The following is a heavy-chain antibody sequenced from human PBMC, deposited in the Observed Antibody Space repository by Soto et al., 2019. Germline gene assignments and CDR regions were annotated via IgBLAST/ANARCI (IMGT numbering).Heavy chain of an antibody. Sequence: PGGSLRLSCAASGFTFSSYAMSWVRQAPGKGLEWVSAISGSGGSTYYADSVKGRFTISRDNSKNTLYLQMNSLRAEDTAVYYCARFLEGVFTGMDVWGQGTTVTFSS. J-gene: IGHJ6*02. CDR2: ISGSGGST. D-gene: IGHD3-3*01. CDR1: GFTFSSYA. V-gene: IGHV3-23*01. CDR3: ARFLEGVFTGMDV.